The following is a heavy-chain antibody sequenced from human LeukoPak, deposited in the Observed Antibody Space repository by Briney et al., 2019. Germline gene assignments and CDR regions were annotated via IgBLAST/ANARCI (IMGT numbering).Heavy chain of an antibody. CDR2: IIRILGIA. CDR1: GGTFSSYA. V-gene: IGHV1-69*04. Sequence: ASVKVSFKASGGTFSSYAISWVGQAPGQGLEWMGRIIRILGIANYAQKFQGRVTITADKSTSTAYMELSSLRSEDTAVYYCARNRDGYFTWGQGTLVTVSS. D-gene: IGHD5-24*01. J-gene: IGHJ5*02. CDR3: ARNRDGYFT.